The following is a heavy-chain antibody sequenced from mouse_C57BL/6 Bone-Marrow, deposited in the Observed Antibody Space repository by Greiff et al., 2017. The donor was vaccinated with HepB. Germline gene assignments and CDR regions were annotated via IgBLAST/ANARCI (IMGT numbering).Heavy chain of an antibody. J-gene: IGHJ2*01. CDR1: GFTFSSYA. Sequence: EVNLVESGEGLVKPGGSLKLSCAASGFTFSSYAMSWVRQTPEKRLEWVAYISSGGDYIYYADTVKGRFTISRDNARNTLYLQMSSLKSEDTAMYYCTRLDYYGSSYYFDYWGQGTTLTVSS. CDR3: TRLDYYGSSYYFDY. D-gene: IGHD1-1*01. CDR2: ISSGGDYI. V-gene: IGHV5-9-1*02.